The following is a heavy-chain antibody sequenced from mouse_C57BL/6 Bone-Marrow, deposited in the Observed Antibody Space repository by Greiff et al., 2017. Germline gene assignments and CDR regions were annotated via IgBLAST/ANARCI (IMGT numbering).Heavy chain of an antibody. V-gene: IGHV1-19*01. CDR2: INPYNGGT. D-gene: IGHD2-1*01. CDR1: GYTFTDYY. J-gene: IGHJ2*01. CDR3: DSIYYGLFDY. Sequence: VQLQQSGPVLVKPGASVKMSCKASGYTFTDYYMNWVKQSHGKSLEWIGVINPYNGGTSYNQKFKGKATLTVDKSSSTAYMELNSLTSEDSAVYYCDSIYYGLFDYWGQGTTLTVSS.